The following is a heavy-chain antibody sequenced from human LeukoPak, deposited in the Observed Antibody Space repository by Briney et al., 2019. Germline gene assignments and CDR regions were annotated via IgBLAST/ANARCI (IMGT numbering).Heavy chain of an antibody. CDR3: TRKQSGIAVAGPLDY. Sequence: GGSLRLSCAASGFTLSSYAMSWVRQAPGKGLEWVGFIRSKAFGGTTEYAASVKGRFTVSRDDSKSIAYLQMNSLKTEDTALYYRTRKQSGIAVAGPLDYWGQGTLVTVSS. V-gene: IGHV3-49*04. CDR2: IRSKAFGGTT. CDR1: GFTLSSYA. J-gene: IGHJ4*02. D-gene: IGHD6-19*01.